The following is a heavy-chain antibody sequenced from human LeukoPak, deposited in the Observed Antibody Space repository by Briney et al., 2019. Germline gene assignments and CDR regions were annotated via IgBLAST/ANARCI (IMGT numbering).Heavy chain of an antibody. V-gene: IGHV4-30-2*01. Sequence: SETLSLTCTVSGGSISSGGYYWSWIRQPPGKGLEWIGYIYHSGSTYYNPSLKSRVTISVDRSKNQFSLKLSSVTAADTAVYYCARAADWFDPWGQGTLVTVSS. CDR3: ARAADWFDP. CDR2: IYHSGST. J-gene: IGHJ5*02. CDR1: GGSISSGGYY. D-gene: IGHD6-13*01.